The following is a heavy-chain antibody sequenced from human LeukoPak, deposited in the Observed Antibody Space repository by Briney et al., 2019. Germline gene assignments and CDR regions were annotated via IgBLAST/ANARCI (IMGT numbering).Heavy chain of an antibody. CDR2: ISWNSGSI. J-gene: IGHJ4*02. V-gene: IGHV3-9*01. CDR3: AKDINPPKYCSSTSCYSGFDY. D-gene: IGHD2-2*01. Sequence: PGGSLRLSCAASGFTFDDYAMHWVRQAPGKGLEWVSGISWNSGSIGYADSVKGRFTISRDNAKNSLYLQMNSLRAEDTALYYCAKDINPPKYCSSTSCYSGFDYWGQGTLVTVSS. CDR1: GFTFDDYA.